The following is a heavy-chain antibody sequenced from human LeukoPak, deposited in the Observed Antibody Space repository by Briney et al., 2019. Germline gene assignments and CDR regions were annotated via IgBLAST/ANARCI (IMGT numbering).Heavy chain of an antibody. V-gene: IGHV1-2*02. D-gene: IGHD3-16*02. CDR2: INPNSGGT. CDR1: GYTFTAYY. CDR3: ASGCSYSSFDY. J-gene: IGHJ4*02. Sequence: ASVKVSCKASGYTFTAYYMHWVRQAPGQGLEWLGWINPNSGGTNYAQKFRGRVTMTRDTSISTAYMELSSLRSDDTAVYYCASGCSYSSFDYWGQGTLVTVSS.